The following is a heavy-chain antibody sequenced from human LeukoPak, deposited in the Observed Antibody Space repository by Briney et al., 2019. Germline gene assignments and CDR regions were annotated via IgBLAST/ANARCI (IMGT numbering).Heavy chain of an antibody. Sequence: SGTLSLTCAVSGDSITNNNWWSWVRQSPGKGLEWIGDIYHNGNTKYNPSLKSRVTLSFDKSKNQFSLNLSSVAAADTAVYYCARDSGYAQSLHDYWGQGTLVTVSS. V-gene: IGHV4-4*02. CDR2: IYHNGNT. CDR1: GDSITNNNW. D-gene: IGHD5-12*01. CDR3: ARDSGYAQSLHDY. J-gene: IGHJ4*02.